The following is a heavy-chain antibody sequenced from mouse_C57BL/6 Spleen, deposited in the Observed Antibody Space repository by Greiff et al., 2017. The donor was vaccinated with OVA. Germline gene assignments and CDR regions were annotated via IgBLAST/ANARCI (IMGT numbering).Heavy chain of an antibody. Sequence: QVQLQQSGPGLVQPSQSLSITCTVSGFSLTSYGVHWVRQPPGKGLEWLGVIWSGGSTDYNAAFISRLSISKDNSKSQVFFKMNSLQADDTAIYYCAKNRNRAYYSNFGAMDYWGQGTSVTVSS. CDR1: GFSLTSYG. CDR2: IWSGGST. J-gene: IGHJ4*01. D-gene: IGHD2-5*01. V-gene: IGHV2-4*01. CDR3: AKNRNRAYYSNFGAMDY.